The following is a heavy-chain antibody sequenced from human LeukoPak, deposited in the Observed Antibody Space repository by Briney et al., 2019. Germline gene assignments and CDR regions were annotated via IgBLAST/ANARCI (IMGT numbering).Heavy chain of an antibody. V-gene: IGHV1-18*01. Sequence: GASMKVSCKASGYTFSNYDISWVRQAPGQGLEWMGWISANNGRADSTQKLQGRLTMTTDAPTSTAYMELRSLRFDDTAVYYCATIGDFGDYYMDYWGQGTLVTVSS. CDR3: ATIGDFGDYYMDY. CDR1: GYTFSNYD. D-gene: IGHD4-17*01. CDR2: ISANNGRA. J-gene: IGHJ4*02.